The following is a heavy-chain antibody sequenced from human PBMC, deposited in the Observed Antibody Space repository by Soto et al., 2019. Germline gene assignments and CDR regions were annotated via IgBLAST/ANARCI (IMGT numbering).Heavy chain of an antibody. Sequence: SETLSLTCTVSGGSISSYFWSWIRQPPGKGLEWIGYIYYSGSTNYNPSLKSRVTISVDTSKNQFSLKLSSVTAADTAVYYCARRYGSAFAIRGQGTMVTVSS. J-gene: IGHJ3*02. CDR1: GGSISSYF. V-gene: IGHV4-59*01. CDR3: ARRYGSAFAI. D-gene: IGHD3-10*01. CDR2: IYYSGST.